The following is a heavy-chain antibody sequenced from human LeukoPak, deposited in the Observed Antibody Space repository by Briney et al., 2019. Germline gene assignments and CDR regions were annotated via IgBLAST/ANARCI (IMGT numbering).Heavy chain of an antibody. CDR1: GFTFSSYG. D-gene: IGHD2-15*01. J-gene: IGHJ4*02. V-gene: IGHV3-33*01. CDR3: ARTPGGCSGGSCYSGSFGY. Sequence: PGGSLRLSCAASGFTFSSYGMHWVRQAPGKGLEWVAVIWYDGSNKYYADSVKGRFTISRDNSKNTLYLQTNSLRAEDTAVYYCARTPGGCSGGSCYSGSFGYWGQGTLVTVSS. CDR2: IWYDGSNK.